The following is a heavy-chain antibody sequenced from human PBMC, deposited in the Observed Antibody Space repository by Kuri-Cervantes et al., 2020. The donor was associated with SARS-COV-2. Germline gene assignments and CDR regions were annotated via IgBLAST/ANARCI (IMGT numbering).Heavy chain of an antibody. V-gene: IGHV3-53*01. Sequence: GESLKISCAASGFTFSTSAMHWVRQAPGKGLEWVSVIYSGGSTYYADSVKGRFTISRDNSKNTLYLQMNSLRAEDTAVYYCARARGEYDFWSGYYPSYYYYYGMDVWGQGTTVTVSS. CDR3: ARARGEYDFWSGYYPSYYYYYGMDV. CDR2: IYSGGST. CDR1: GFTFSTSA. J-gene: IGHJ6*02. D-gene: IGHD3-3*01.